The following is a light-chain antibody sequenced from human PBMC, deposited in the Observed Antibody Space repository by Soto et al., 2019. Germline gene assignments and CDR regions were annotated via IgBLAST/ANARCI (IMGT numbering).Light chain of an antibody. CDR1: QGINNY. CDR2: AAF. J-gene: IGKJ1*01. V-gene: IGKV1-27*01. CDR3: QKYNSASWT. Sequence: DIEMTQSPSSLSASVGDRVTITGPASQGINNYLACYQQKPWKVPKLLLYAAFTLQLVVPSRFSGSVPGTDFPLAISSLQPDDVATYYCQKYNSASWTVGQGTKVDIK.